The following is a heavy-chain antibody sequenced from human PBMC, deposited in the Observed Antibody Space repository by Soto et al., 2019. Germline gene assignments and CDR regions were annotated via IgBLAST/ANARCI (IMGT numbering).Heavy chain of an antibody. CDR1: GFTFSGYW. J-gene: IGHJ6*02. V-gene: IGHV3-7*05. CDR3: AREAV. Sequence: EVQLVESGGGLVQPGGSLRLSCAASGFTFSGYWMSWVRQAPGKGLEWVANIKQDGSEQFYVDSVKGRFTISSDNAKNSLYIQMNGLRAQDTAVYYCAREAVWGQGTTVTVSS. CDR2: IKQDGSEQ.